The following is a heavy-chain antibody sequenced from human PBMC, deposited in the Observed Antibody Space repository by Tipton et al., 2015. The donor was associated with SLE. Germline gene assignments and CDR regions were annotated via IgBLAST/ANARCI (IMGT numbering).Heavy chain of an antibody. J-gene: IGHJ2*01. CDR3: AREPLEVRAWFDL. D-gene: IGHD3-3*01. Sequence: TLSLTCTVSGGSISSYFWSWIRQPPGKGLEWIGRIYYSGSTYYNPTLKSPVTISVDTSKNQFSLKLSSVTAADTAVYYCAREPLEVRAWFDLWGRGTLVTVSS. CDR2: IYYSGST. CDR1: GGSISSYF. V-gene: IGHV4-59*12.